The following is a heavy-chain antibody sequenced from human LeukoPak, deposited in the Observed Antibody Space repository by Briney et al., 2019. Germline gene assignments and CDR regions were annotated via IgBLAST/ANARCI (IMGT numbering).Heavy chain of an antibody. V-gene: IGHV5-51*01. CDR3: ARPSSLYGGTSEDY. CDR1: GYSFTDYW. D-gene: IGHD4-23*01. J-gene: IGHJ4*02. Sequence: GESLKISCKASGYSFTDYWIVWVRQMPGKGLEWMGAIYPGDSDTRYSPSLDGQVTISADKSVSTTYLQWSSLQASDAAMYYCARPSSLYGGTSEDYWGQGTLVTVSS. CDR2: IYPGDSDT.